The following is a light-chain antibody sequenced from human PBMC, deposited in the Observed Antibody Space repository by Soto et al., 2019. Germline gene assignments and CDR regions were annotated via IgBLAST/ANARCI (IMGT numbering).Light chain of an antibody. CDR3: QQYNNWPPT. CDR1: QSVRSF. V-gene: IGKV3-15*01. Sequence: EIVMTQSPATLSVSPGERATLSCRASQSVRSFLGWYQQKPGQAPRFLIYNVSTTATGIPARFSGSGSGTEFTLTISSLQSEDFAVYYCQQYNNWPPTFGQGTRLEIK. CDR2: NVS. J-gene: IGKJ5*01.